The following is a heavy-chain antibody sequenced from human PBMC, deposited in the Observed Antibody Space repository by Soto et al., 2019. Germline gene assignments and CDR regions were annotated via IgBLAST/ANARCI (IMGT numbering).Heavy chain of an antibody. J-gene: IGHJ6*02. CDR2: ISDSDGRT. D-gene: IGHD6-6*01. Sequence: EVQLLESGGGLVQPGGSLRLSCAASGFTFGTYAMAWIRQAPGKGLEWVSAISDSDGRTYHADSVKGRFTISRDNFKNTLYLQMNRLRAEETAVYYCARIWGSTSGYYYYGMDVWGQGTTVTVSS. V-gene: IGHV3-23*01. CDR3: ARIWGSTSGYYYYGMDV. CDR1: GFTFGTYA.